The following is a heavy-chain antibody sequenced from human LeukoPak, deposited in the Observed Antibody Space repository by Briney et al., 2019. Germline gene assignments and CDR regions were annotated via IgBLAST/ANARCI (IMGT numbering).Heavy chain of an antibody. CDR1: GGSISSSSYY. CDR3: ARGVVGYCSGGSCYPRKYYYYYYMDV. CDR2: IYYSGST. Sequence: SETLSLTCTVSGGSISSSSYYWGWIRQPPGKGLEWIGSIYYSGSTYYNPSLKSRVTISVDTSKNQFSLKLSSVTAADTAVYYCARGVVGYCSGGSCYPRKYYYYYYMDVWGKGTTVTVSS. J-gene: IGHJ6*03. V-gene: IGHV4-39*07. D-gene: IGHD2-15*01.